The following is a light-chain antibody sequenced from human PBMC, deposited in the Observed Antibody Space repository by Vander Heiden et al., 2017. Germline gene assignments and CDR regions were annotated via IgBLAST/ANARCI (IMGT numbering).Light chain of an antibody. V-gene: IGKV1-39*01. J-gene: IGKJ3*01. Sequence: DIQMTQSPSSLSASVGDRVTITCRASQSISSDLNWYQQKPGKAPKLLIYAGSSLQSGVPSRFSGSGSGKDFTLTISRLQTEDFATYYWQQRFTFGPGTKVDIK. CDR1: QSISSD. CDR3: QQRFT. CDR2: AGS.